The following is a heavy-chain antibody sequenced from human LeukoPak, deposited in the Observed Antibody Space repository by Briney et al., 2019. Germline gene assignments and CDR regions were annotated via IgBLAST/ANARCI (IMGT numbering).Heavy chain of an antibody. CDR3: ARHYYGSSGYPTPLYYFDY. J-gene: IGHJ4*02. Sequence: PSETLSLTCTVSGGSISSYYWSWIRQSPGKGLEWIGYIYYSGSTNYNPSLKSRVTISVDTSKNQFSLKLSSVTAADTAVFYCARHYYGSSGYPTPLYYFDYWGQGTLVTVSS. D-gene: IGHD3-22*01. CDR2: IYYSGST. CDR1: GGSISSYY. V-gene: IGHV4-59*08.